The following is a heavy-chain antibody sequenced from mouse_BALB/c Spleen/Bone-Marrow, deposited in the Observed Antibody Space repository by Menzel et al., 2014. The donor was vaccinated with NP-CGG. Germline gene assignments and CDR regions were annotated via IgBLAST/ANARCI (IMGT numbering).Heavy chain of an antibody. V-gene: IGHV7-1*02. D-gene: IGHD2-10*02. J-gene: IGHJ3*01. Sequence: EVQLQQSGGGLVQPGASLRLSCATSGFTFSDFYMEWVRQPPGKRLEWIGAIRNKANCYTTDYSASVKGRFTISRDTFQSVLYLQRIALRAEYIAIYYCARDVGYGNDFVYWGQGTPVTVSS. CDR3: ARDVGYGNDFVY. CDR1: GFTFSDFY. CDR2: IRNKANCYTT.